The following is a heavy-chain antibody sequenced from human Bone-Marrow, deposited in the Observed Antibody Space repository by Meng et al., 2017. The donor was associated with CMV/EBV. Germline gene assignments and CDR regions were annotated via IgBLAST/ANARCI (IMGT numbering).Heavy chain of an antibody. V-gene: IGHV4-30-4*08. J-gene: IGHJ4*02. Sequence: SETLSLTCTVSGGSISSGKYYWTWFRQSPGKGLEWIGYIYYTGSTFYNPSLKSRFNISVDTSKNQVSLKLTSVTATDTAVYYCARFGGLGDYWGQGTLVTVSS. CDR3: ARFGGLGDY. CDR2: IYYTGST. D-gene: IGHD3-10*01. CDR1: GGSISSGKYY.